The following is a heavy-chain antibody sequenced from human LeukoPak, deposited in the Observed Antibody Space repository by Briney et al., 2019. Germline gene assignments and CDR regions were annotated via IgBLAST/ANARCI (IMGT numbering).Heavy chain of an antibody. Sequence: GRSLRLSCAASGFTFSSYGMHWVRQAPGKGLEWVAVISYDGSNKYHADSVKGRFTISRDNSNNPLYLQMNSLRAEDTAVYYCAKDSERYFDWLSVGMDVWGKGTTVTVSS. J-gene: IGHJ6*04. CDR2: ISYDGSNK. D-gene: IGHD3-9*01. V-gene: IGHV3-30*18. CDR3: AKDSERYFDWLSVGMDV. CDR1: GFTFSSYG.